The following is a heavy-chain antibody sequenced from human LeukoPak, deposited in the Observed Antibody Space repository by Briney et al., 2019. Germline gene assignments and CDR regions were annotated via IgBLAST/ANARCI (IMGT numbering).Heavy chain of an antibody. CDR1: GFTFSSYS. J-gene: IGHJ4*02. Sequence: GGSLRLSCAASGFTFSSYSMNWVRQAPGKGLEWVSAISGSGGSTYYADSVKGRFTISRDNSENTLYLQMNSLRAEDTAVYYCARGSSYSTVTTRYAYWGQGTLVTVSS. V-gene: IGHV3-23*01. D-gene: IGHD4-11*01. CDR3: ARGSSYSTVTTRYAY. CDR2: ISGSGGST.